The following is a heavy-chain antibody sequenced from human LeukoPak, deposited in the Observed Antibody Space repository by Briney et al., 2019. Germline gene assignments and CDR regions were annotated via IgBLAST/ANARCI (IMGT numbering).Heavy chain of an antibody. Sequence: PGGSLRLSCAASGFTFSSYWMSWVRQAPGKELEWVANIKQDGGEKYYVDSVKGRFTISRDNAKNSLYLQMNSLRAKDTAVYYCARVTGGSSGWLFDYWGQGTLVTVSS. J-gene: IGHJ4*02. V-gene: IGHV3-7*01. CDR3: ARVTGGSSGWLFDY. CDR2: IKQDGGEK. D-gene: IGHD6-19*01. CDR1: GFTFSSYW.